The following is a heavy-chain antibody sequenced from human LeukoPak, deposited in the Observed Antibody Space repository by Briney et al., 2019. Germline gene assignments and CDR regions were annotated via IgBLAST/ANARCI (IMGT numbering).Heavy chain of an antibody. J-gene: IGHJ4*02. CDR1: GGPFNGYY. CDR3: ATVAGGGYDAPYYFDY. CDR2: INHSGST. Sequence: SETLTLTCAVYGGPFNGYYWSWIRHPPGKGLEGIGEINHSGSTNYNPSLKSRVTISVDTSKNQFSLKLSSVTAADTAVYYCATVAGGGYDAPYYFDYWGQGTLVTVSS. V-gene: IGHV4-34*01. D-gene: IGHD5-12*01.